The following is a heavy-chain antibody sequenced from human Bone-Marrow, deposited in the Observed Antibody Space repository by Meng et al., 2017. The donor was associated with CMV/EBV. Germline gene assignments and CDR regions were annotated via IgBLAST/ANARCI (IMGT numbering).Heavy chain of an antibody. D-gene: IGHD3-3*01. J-gene: IGHJ3*02. CDR3: ARDFRFLEWLYIDAFDI. V-gene: IGHV3-21*01. Sequence: GGSLRLSCAASAFTFSDYNMNWVRQAPGKGLEWVSFISSTSSYIYYADSVKGRFTVSRDNAKKSLYLQMNSLRAEDTAVYYCARDFRFLEWLYIDAFDIWGQGTMVTVSS. CDR1: AFTFSDYN. CDR2: ISSTSSYI.